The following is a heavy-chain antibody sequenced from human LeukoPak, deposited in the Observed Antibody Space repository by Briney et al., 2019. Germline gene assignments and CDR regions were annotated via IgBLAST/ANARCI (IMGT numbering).Heavy chain of an antibody. D-gene: IGHD4-23*01. Sequence: SSETLSLTCTVSGGFINGYYWSWIRQSPGKGLEWIGYIYYSGSTNCNPSVKSRVAMSVDTSKKQFSLKLSSLTAADTAVYYCARGGTAVIAPYAFDIWGQGTMVTVSS. CDR3: ARGGTAVIAPYAFDI. J-gene: IGHJ3*02. CDR1: GGFINGYY. CDR2: IYYSGST. V-gene: IGHV4-59*01.